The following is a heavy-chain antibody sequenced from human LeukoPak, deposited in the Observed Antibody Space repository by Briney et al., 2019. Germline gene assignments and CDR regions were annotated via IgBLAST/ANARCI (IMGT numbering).Heavy chain of an antibody. D-gene: IGHD6-13*01. Sequence: GGSLRLSCAASGFSFTSYAMSWVRQAPGKGLEWVSTIRDSGDNTYYADSVRGRFTISRDNSKNTLYLQMNSLRAEDTAVYYCARDSSSSWYFWFDPWGQGTLVTVSS. CDR2: IRDSGDNT. CDR1: GFSFTSYA. V-gene: IGHV3-23*01. J-gene: IGHJ5*02. CDR3: ARDSSSSWYFWFDP.